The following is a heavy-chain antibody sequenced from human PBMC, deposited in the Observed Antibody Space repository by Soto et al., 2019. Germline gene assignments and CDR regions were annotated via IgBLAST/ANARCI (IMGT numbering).Heavy chain of an antibody. Sequence: SVKVSCQASGATFSSYAINWVRQAPGQGLEWMGGIIPMFGTANYAQKFKGRVTITAGESTSTVYMELSSLRSEDTAVYYCARVGPAHYYDSSGYYSPFDYWGQGTLVTVSS. CDR3: ARVGPAHYYDSSGYYSPFDY. D-gene: IGHD3-22*01. V-gene: IGHV1-69*13. CDR2: IIPMFGTA. J-gene: IGHJ4*02. CDR1: GATFSSYA.